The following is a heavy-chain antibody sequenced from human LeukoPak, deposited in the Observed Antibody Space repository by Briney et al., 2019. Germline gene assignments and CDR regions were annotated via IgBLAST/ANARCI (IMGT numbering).Heavy chain of an antibody. CDR3: ARAGYCGGDCYWFDY. J-gene: IGHJ4*02. V-gene: IGHV1-8*03. CDR2: MNPNSGNT. CDR1: GYTFTSYD. D-gene: IGHD2-21*01. Sequence: GASVKVSCKASGYTFTSYDINWVRQATGQGLEWMGRMNPNSGNTGYAQKFQGRVTITRNTSISTAYMELSSLRSEDTAVYYCARAGYCGGDCYWFDYWGQGTLVTVFS.